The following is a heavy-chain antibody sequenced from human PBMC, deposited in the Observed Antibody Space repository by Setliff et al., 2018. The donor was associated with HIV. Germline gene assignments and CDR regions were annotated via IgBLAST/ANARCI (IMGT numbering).Heavy chain of an antibody. CDR2: ISGSGGST. CDR1: GFTFSTYP. Sequence: GGSLRLSCAASGFTFSTYPMSWVRQAPGKGLEWVSGISGSGGSTYYAGSVKGRFTISRENAKNSLYLQMNSLRPGDTAVYYCARSRRYYFDYWGQGTLVTVSS. CDR3: ARSRRYYFDY. V-gene: IGHV3-23*01. J-gene: IGHJ4*02.